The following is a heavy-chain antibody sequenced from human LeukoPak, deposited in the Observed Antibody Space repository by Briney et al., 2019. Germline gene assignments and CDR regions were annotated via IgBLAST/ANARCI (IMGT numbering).Heavy chain of an antibody. Sequence: SVKVSCKASGYTFTGYYMHWVRQAPGQGLEGMGWINPNSGGTNYAQKFQGRVTMTRDTAISTAYMELSRMRSDDTAVYYCARDRYDFWSGSDYYYMDVWGKGTTVTVSS. J-gene: IGHJ6*03. CDR3: ARDRYDFWSGSDYYYMDV. CDR2: INPNSGGT. V-gene: IGHV1-2*02. CDR1: GYTFTGYY. D-gene: IGHD3-3*01.